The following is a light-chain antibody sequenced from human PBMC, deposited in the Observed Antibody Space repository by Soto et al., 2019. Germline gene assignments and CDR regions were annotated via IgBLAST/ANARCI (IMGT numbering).Light chain of an antibody. CDR1: SSDVGGYNF. Sequence: QSALTQPRSVSGSPGQSVTISCTGSSSDVGGYNFVSWYQQHPGKAPKLMIYDVTKRPSGVPDRFSGSKSGNTASLTISGLHTEDEADYFCCSYAASNTFVFGTGTKLTVL. CDR3: CSYAASNTFV. J-gene: IGLJ1*01. V-gene: IGLV2-11*01. CDR2: DVT.